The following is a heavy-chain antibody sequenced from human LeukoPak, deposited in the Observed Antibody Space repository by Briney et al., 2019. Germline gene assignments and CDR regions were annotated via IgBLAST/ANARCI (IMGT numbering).Heavy chain of an antibody. Sequence: GGSLRLSCAVSKFTFNNYWIHWVRQAPGKGLVWVSRINTDGSNTNYADSVRGRFTISRDNANNTVYLQMNSLRDEDTAVYYCAKGRFFAVAGTDFDFWGQGTLVTVSS. CDR3: AKGRFFAVAGTDFDF. D-gene: IGHD6-19*01. CDR1: KFTFNNYW. CDR2: INTDGSNT. V-gene: IGHV3-74*01. J-gene: IGHJ4*02.